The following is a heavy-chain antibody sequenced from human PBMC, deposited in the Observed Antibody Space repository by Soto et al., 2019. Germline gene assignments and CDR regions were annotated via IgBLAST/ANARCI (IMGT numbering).Heavy chain of an antibody. Sequence: GGSLRLSCAASGFTFSSYAMSWVRQAPGKGLEWVSAISGSGGSTYYADSVKGRFTISRDNSKNTLYLQMNSLRAEDTAVYYCAKEPITMVRGVIKGLIDYWGQGTLVTVSS. CDR3: AKEPITMVRGVIKGLIDY. V-gene: IGHV3-23*01. J-gene: IGHJ4*02. CDR2: ISGSGGST. CDR1: GFTFSSYA. D-gene: IGHD3-10*01.